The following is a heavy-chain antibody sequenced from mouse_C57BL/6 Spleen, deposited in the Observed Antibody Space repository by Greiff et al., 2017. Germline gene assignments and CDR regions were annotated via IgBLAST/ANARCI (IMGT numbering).Heavy chain of an antibody. V-gene: IGHV10-1*01. CDR2: IRSKSNNYAT. Sequence: EVQLVESGGGLVQPKGSLKLSCAASGFSFNTYAMNWVRQAPGKGLEWVARIRSKSNNYATYYADSVKDRFTISRDDSESMLYLQMNNLKTEDTAMYYLVRHVDYGSSHYWYFDVWGTGTTVTVSS. J-gene: IGHJ1*03. CDR3: VRHVDYGSSHYWYFDV. CDR1: GFSFNTYA. D-gene: IGHD1-1*01.